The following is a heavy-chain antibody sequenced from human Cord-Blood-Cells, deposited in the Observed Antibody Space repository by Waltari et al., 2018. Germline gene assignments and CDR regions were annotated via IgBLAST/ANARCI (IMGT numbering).Heavy chain of an antibody. CDR3: ARGRGDNQLLYFDY. J-gene: IGHJ4*02. CDR1: GGSFSGYY. V-gene: IGHV4-34*01. D-gene: IGHD2-2*01. CDR2: INHSGST. Sequence: QVQLQPWGAGLLKPSETLSLPCAVYGGSFSGYYWSWLRQPPGKGLEWIGEINHSGSTNYNPSLKSRVTISVDTSKNQFSLKLSSVTAADTAVYYCARGRGDNQLLYFDYWGQGTLVTVSS.